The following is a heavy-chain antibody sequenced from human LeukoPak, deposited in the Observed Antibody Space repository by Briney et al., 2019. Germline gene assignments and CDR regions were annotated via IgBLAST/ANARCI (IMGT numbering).Heavy chain of an antibody. Sequence: GGSLRPSCAASGFTFSSYWMSWVRQAPGKGLEWVANIKQDGSEKYYVDSVKGRFTISRDNAKNSLYLQMNSLRAEDTAVYYCARGDYGSGSIYYYYYMDVWGKGTTVTVSS. D-gene: IGHD3-10*01. J-gene: IGHJ6*03. CDR3: ARGDYGSGSIYYYYYMDV. V-gene: IGHV3-7*01. CDR1: GFTFSSYW. CDR2: IKQDGSEK.